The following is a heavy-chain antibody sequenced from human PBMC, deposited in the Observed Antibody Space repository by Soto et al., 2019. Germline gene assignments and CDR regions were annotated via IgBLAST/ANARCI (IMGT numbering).Heavy chain of an antibody. V-gene: IGHV4-39*01. D-gene: IGHD6-13*01. Sequence: QLQLQESGPGLVKPSETLSLTCTVSGGSISSSSYYWGWIRQPPGKGLEWIGSIYYSGSTYYNPSLKSRVTISVDTSKNQFSLKLSSVTAADTAVYYCARHKVAAAGRFYFDYWGQGTLVTVSS. J-gene: IGHJ4*02. CDR1: GGSISSSSYY. CDR3: ARHKVAAAGRFYFDY. CDR2: IYYSGST.